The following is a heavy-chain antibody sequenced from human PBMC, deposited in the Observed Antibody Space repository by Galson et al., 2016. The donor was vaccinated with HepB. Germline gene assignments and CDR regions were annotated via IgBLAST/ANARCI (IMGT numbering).Heavy chain of an antibody. CDR3: ARDPQYYHDSGGYYPGYFQH. J-gene: IGHJ1*01. CDR1: GGTFNREA. Sequence: SVKVSCKASGGTFNREAISWVRQAPGQGLEWVGGIIPIFGTVKYAQKFQGRVTINADVSTSTAYMEVISLRAEDTAVYFCARDPQYYHDSGGYYPGYFQHWGQGTLIIVSS. V-gene: IGHV1-69*13. CDR2: IIPIFGTV. D-gene: IGHD3-22*01.